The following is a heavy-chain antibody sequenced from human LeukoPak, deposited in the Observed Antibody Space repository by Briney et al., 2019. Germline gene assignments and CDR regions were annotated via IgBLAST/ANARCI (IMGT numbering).Heavy chain of an antibody. CDR2: IIPIFGTA. CDR3: ARVSKEVGATIYYFDY. D-gene: IGHD1-26*01. V-gene: IGHV1-69*13. Sequence: ASVKVSCKASGGTFSSYAISWVRQAPGQGLEWMGGIIPIFGTANYAQKFQGRVTITADESTSTAYMELSSLRSEDTAVYYCARVSKEVGATIYYFDYWGQGTLVTVSS. CDR1: GGTFSSYA. J-gene: IGHJ4*02.